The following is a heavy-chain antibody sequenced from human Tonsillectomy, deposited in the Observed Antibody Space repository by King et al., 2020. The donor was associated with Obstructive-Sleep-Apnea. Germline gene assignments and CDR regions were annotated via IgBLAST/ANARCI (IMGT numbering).Heavy chain of an antibody. J-gene: IGHJ4*02. Sequence: QLVQSGAEVKKPGASVKVSCKASGYTFTGYYMHWVRQAPGQGLEWMGWINPNSGGTNYAQKFQGRVTMTRDTSISTAYMELSRLRSDDTAVYYCAGEGGYSGYVAPADYWGQGTLVTVSS. CDR2: INPNSGGT. D-gene: IGHD5-12*01. V-gene: IGHV1-2*02. CDR3: AGEGGYSGYVAPADY. CDR1: GYTFTGYY.